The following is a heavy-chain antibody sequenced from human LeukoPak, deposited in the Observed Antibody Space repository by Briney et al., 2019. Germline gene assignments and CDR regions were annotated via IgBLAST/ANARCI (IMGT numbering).Heavy chain of an antibody. J-gene: IGHJ3*02. Sequence: SETLSLTCTVSGGSISSYYWSWIRQPPGKGLEWIGYIYYSGSTNYNPSLKSRVTISVGTSKNQFSLKLSSVTAADTAVYYCARSMPPFDAFDIWGQGTMVTVSS. CDR1: GGSISSYY. CDR2: IYYSGST. D-gene: IGHD2-2*01. V-gene: IGHV4-59*08. CDR3: ARSMPPFDAFDI.